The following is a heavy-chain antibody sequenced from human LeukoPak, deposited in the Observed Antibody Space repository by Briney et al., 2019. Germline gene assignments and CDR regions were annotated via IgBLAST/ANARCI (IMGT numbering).Heavy chain of an antibody. V-gene: IGHV3-21*01. CDR1: GFSFSSYS. CDR2: ISSSSSYI. Sequence: GGSLRLSCAASGFSFSSYSMNWVRQAPGKGLEWVSSISSSSSYIYYADSVKGRFTISRDNAKNSLYLQMNSLRAEDTAVYYCARDPYSGSYGNDYYYYMDVWGKGTTVTISS. D-gene: IGHD1-26*01. J-gene: IGHJ6*03. CDR3: ARDPYSGSYGNDYYYYMDV.